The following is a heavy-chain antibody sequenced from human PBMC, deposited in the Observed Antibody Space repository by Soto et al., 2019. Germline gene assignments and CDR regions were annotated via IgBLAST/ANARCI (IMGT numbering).Heavy chain of an antibody. V-gene: IGHV4-34*01. D-gene: IGHD3-3*01. Sequence: SETLSLTCAVYGGSFSGYYWSWIRQPPGKGLEWIGEINHSGSTNYNPSLKSRVTISVDTSKNQFSLKLSSVTAADTAVYYCARVGALDDEEWLSRGGFDPWGQGTLVTVSS. CDR1: GGSFSGYY. J-gene: IGHJ5*02. CDR3: ARVGALDDEEWLSRGGFDP. CDR2: INHSGST.